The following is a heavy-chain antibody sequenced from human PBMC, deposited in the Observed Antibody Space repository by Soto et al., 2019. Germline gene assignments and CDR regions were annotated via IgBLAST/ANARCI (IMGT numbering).Heavy chain of an antibody. Sequence: GGSLRLSCAVSGFTFSSYWMSWVRQAPGKGLEWVANIHQDGSENYYVDSVKGRITISRDNAKNSLYLQVNSLRAEDTAVYYCARGYNNALDYWGQGTLVTVSS. CDR1: GFTFSSYW. CDR3: ARGYNNALDY. D-gene: IGHD1-20*01. CDR2: IHQDGSEN. V-gene: IGHV3-7*01. J-gene: IGHJ4*02.